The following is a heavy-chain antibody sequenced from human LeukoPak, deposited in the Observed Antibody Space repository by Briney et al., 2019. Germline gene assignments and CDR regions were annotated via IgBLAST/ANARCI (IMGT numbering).Heavy chain of an antibody. V-gene: IGHV4-38-2*02. CDR3: ANRWRASSYYFDY. CDR2: IYHSGST. CDR1: GYSVGSGYY. D-gene: IGHD3-16*01. J-gene: IGHJ4*02. Sequence: SETLSLTXTVSGYSVGSGYYWGWIRQPPGKGLEWIGSIYHSGSTYYNPSLKSRVTISVDASKNQFSLKLSSVTAADTAVYYCANRWRASSYYFDYWGQGTLVTVSS.